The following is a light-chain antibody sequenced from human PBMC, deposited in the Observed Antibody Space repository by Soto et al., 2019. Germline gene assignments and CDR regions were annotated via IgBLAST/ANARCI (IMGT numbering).Light chain of an antibody. CDR1: RIGSRC. V-gene: IGKV1-6*01. J-gene: IGKJ1*01. CDR2: AAS. Sequence: IQVTQSASTRSASVGDIVTITFLASRIGSRCCAWFQQRPGKAPKLLIYAASGLQSGVPSRFSGSGSGTDFTLTISSLQPEDFATYYCLQDFNYPWPFGQGTKVDI. CDR3: LQDFNYPWP.